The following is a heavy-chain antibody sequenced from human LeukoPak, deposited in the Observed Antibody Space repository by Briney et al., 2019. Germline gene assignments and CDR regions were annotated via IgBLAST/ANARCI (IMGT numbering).Heavy chain of an antibody. J-gene: IGHJ5*02. CDR3: ARLVVVATATRTDNWLDP. CDR2: INQDGREK. D-gene: IGHD2-15*01. CDR1: GFTFSNYW. Sequence: QPGGSLRLSCAASGFTFSNYWMNWVRQAPGKGLEWVANINQDGREKYYVDSVKGRFTISRDNAKNSLYLQMNRLRAEDTSFYYCARLVVVATATRTDNWLDPWGQGTLVTVSS. V-gene: IGHV3-7*01.